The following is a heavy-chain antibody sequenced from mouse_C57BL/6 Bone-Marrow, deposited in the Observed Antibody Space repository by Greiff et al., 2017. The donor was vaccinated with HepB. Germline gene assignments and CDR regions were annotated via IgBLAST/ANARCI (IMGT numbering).Heavy chain of an antibody. CDR3: ARHPPFAY. CDR2: ISGGGGNT. J-gene: IGHJ3*01. CDR1: GFTFSSYT. Sequence: EVQLVESGGGLVKPGGSLKLSCAASGFTFSSYTMSWVRQTPEKRLEWVATISGGGGNTYYPDSVKGRFTISRDNAKNTLYLQMSSLRSEDTALYYCARHPPFAYWGQGTLVTVSA. V-gene: IGHV5-9*01.